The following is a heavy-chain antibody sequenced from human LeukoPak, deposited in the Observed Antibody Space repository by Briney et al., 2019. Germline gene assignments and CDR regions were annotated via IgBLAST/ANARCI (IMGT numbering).Heavy chain of an antibody. J-gene: IGHJ6*03. V-gene: IGHV4-38-2*02. CDR1: GYSISSGDY. CDR3: ARSNYYMDV. CDR2: IYYSGST. Sequence: SETLSLTCTVSGYSISSGDYWGWIRQPPGKGLEWIGSIYYSGSTYYNPSLKSRVTISVDTSKNQFSLKLSSVTAADTAVYYCARSNYYMDVWGKGTTVTFS.